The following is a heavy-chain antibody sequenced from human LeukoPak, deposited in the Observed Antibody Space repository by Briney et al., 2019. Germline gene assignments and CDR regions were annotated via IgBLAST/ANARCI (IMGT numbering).Heavy chain of an antibody. Sequence: GGSLRLSCAASGFTFSSYDMHWVRQAPGKGLEWVGVISYDGSNKYYADCVKGRFSISRDNSKNTLYLQMSSLRAEDTAVFYCAKGLDERIVGPTSVVDYWGQGTLVTVSS. V-gene: IGHV3-30*18. CDR3: AKGLDERIVGPTSVVDY. J-gene: IGHJ4*02. CDR1: GFTFSSYD. CDR2: ISYDGSNK. D-gene: IGHD1-26*01.